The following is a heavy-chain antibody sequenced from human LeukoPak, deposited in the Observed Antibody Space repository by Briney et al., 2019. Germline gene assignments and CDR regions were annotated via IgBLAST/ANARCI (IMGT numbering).Heavy chain of an antibody. D-gene: IGHD3-22*01. CDR2: IIPIFGTA. J-gene: IGHJ4*02. CDR3: ARDTSLNYYDSSGYYYFDY. Sequence: GASVEVSCKASGGTFSSYAISWVRQAPGQGLEWMGGIIPIFGTANYAQKFQGRVTITADESTSTAYMELSSLRSEDTAVYYCARDTSLNYYDSSGYYYFDYWGQGTLVTVSS. CDR1: GGTFSSYA. V-gene: IGHV1-69*13.